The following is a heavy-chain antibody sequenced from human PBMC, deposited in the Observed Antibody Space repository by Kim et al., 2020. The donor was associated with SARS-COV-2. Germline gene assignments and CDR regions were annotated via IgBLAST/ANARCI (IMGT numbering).Heavy chain of an antibody. CDR3: ARDRYYYGSGSLYYYLYGMDV. CDR2: IGTAGDT. CDR1: GFTFSSYD. V-gene: IGHV3-13*01. D-gene: IGHD3-10*01. J-gene: IGHJ6*02. Sequence: GGSLRLSCAASGFTFSSYDMHWVRQATGKGLEWVSAIGTAGDTYYPGSVKGRFTISRENAKNSLYLQMNSLRAGDTAVYYCARDRYYYGSGSLYYYLYGMDVWGQGTTVTVSS.